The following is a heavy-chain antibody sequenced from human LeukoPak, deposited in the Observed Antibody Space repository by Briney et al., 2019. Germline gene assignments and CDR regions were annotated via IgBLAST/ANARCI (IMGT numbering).Heavy chain of an antibody. CDR1: GGTFSSYA. Sequence: SVKVSCKASGGTFSSYAISWVRQASGQGLEWMGGIIPIFGTANYAQKFQGRVTITADESTSTAYMELSSLRSEDTAVYYCARDPLGTTAAFDIWGQGTMVTVSS. J-gene: IGHJ3*02. CDR2: IIPIFGTA. D-gene: IGHD1-1*01. CDR3: ARDPLGTTAAFDI. V-gene: IGHV1-69*13.